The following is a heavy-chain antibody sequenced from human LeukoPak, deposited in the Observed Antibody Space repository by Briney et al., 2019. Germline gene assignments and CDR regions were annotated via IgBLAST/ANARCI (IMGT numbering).Heavy chain of an antibody. CDR3: ARVAGSGSYSLKNQDYYYYGMDV. Sequence: PGRSLRLSCAASGFTFSSYAMHWVRQAPGKGLEWVAVISYDGSNKYYADSVKGRFTISRDNSKNTLYLQMNSLRAEDTAVYYCARVAGSGSYSLKNQDYYYYGMDVWGQGTTVTVSS. CDR1: GFTFSSYA. V-gene: IGHV3-30*04. J-gene: IGHJ6*02. CDR2: ISYDGSNK. D-gene: IGHD3-10*01.